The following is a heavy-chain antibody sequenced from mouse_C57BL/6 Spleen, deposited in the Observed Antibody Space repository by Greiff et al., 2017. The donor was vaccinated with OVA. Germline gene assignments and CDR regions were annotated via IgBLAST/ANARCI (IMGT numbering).Heavy chain of an antibody. Sequence: QVQLQQSGAELVKPGASVKISCKASGYAFSSYWMNWVKQRPGKGLEWIGQIYPGDGDTNYNGKFKGKATLTADKSSSTAYMQLSSLTSEDSAVYFCARRITTVWGYFDYWGQGTTLTVSS. V-gene: IGHV1-80*01. CDR3: ARRITTVWGYFDY. CDR1: GYAFSSYW. D-gene: IGHD1-1*01. CDR2: IYPGDGDT. J-gene: IGHJ2*01.